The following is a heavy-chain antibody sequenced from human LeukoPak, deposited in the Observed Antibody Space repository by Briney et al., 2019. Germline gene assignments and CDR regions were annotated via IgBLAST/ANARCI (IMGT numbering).Heavy chain of an antibody. CDR2: INHSGST. D-gene: IGHD5-24*01. CDR1: GGSFSGYY. J-gene: IGHJ3*02. Sequence: PSETLSLTCAVYGGSFSGYYWSWIRQPPGKGLEWIVEINHSGSTNYNPSLKSRVTISVDTSKNQFSLKLSSVTAADTAVYYCARAPGGWLIDAFDIWGQGTMVTVSS. V-gene: IGHV4-34*01. CDR3: ARAPGGWLIDAFDI.